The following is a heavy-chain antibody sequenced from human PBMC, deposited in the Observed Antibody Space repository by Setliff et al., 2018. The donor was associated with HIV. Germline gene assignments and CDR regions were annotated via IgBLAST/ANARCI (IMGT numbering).Heavy chain of an antibody. J-gene: IGHJ2*01. D-gene: IGHD3-9*01. V-gene: IGHV4-31*03. CDR2: IYYSGST. CDR1: GGSISSGGYY. CDR3: ARGAYYDILTAYFSYFDL. Sequence: SETLSLTCTVSGGSISSGGYYWSWIRPHPGKGLEWIGYIYYSGSTYYNPSLKSRVTMSLDTSKNQFSLKLRSVTAADTAVYYCARGAYYDILTAYFSYFDLWGRGTLVTVSS.